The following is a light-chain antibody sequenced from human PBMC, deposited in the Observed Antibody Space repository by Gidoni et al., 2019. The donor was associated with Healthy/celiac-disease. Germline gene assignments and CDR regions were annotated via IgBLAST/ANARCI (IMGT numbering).Light chain of an antibody. J-gene: IGLJ2*01. CDR2: EVS. CDR1: SSVVGSYNL. V-gene: IGLV2-23*02. CDR3: CSYAGSSTVV. Sequence: QSALTQPASVSGSPGQSITISCTGTSSVVGSYNLVSWYQQHPGKAPKLMIYEVSKRPSGVSNRFSGSKSGNTASLTISGLQAEDEADYYCCSYAGSSTVVFGGGTKLTVL.